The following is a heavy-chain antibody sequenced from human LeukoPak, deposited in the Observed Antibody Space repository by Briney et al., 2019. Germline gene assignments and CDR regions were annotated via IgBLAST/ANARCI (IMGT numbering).Heavy chain of an antibody. CDR2: IYYSGST. D-gene: IGHD1-14*01. CDR3: ASSPEHGGCDY. J-gene: IGHJ4*02. CDR1: GGSISSGDYY. Sequence: SETLSLTCTVSGGSISSGDYYWSWVRQPPGTGLEWIGYIYYSGSTYYNPSLKSRVTISVDTSKNQFSLKLSSVTAADTAVYYCASSPEHGGCDYWGQGTLVTVSS. V-gene: IGHV4-30-4*08.